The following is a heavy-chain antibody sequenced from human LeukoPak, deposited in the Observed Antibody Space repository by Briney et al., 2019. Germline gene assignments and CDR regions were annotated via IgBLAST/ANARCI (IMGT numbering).Heavy chain of an antibody. J-gene: IGHJ6*04. V-gene: IGHV4-34*01. CDR3: ARRSSGWYDV. Sequence: PSETLSLTCAVYGGSFSGYYWSWIRQPPGKGLEWIGEINHSGSTNYNPSLKSRVTISVDTSKNQFSLKLSSVTAADTAVYYCARRSSGWYDVWGKGTTVTISS. D-gene: IGHD6-19*01. CDR1: GGSFSGYY. CDR2: INHSGST.